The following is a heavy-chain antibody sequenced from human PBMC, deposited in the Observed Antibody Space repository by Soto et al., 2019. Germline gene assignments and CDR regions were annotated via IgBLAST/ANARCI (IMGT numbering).Heavy chain of an antibody. D-gene: IGHD6-19*01. Sequence: EVQLLESGGGLVQPGGSLRLSCAASGFTFSSYAMSWVRQAPGKGLEWVSAISGSGGSTYYADSVKGRFTISRDNSKNTLYLQMNSLRAEDTAVYYCAKVGDSSCWYDGGVEYWGQGTLVTVSS. J-gene: IGHJ4*02. V-gene: IGHV3-23*01. CDR3: AKVGDSSCWYDGGVEY. CDR2: ISGSGGST. CDR1: GFTFSSYA.